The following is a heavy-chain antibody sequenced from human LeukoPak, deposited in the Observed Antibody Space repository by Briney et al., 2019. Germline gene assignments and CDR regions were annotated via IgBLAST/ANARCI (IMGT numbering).Heavy chain of an antibody. V-gene: IGHV1-69*13. CDR3: ARRDSSGYYPNWFDP. Sequence: GASVKVSCKASGGTFSSYAISWVRQAPGQGLEWMGRIIPIFGTANYAQKFQGRVTITADESTSTAYMELSSLRSEDTAVYYCARRDSSGYYPNWFDPWGQGTLVTVSS. D-gene: IGHD3-22*01. CDR2: IIPIFGTA. J-gene: IGHJ5*02. CDR1: GGTFSSYA.